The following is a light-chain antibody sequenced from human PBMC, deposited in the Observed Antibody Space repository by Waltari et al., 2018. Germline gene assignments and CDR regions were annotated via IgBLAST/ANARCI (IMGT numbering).Light chain of an antibody. Sequence: DIQMTQSPSSLSASVGDRITITCRASQSISIYLHWYQQKPGQAPKLLIYSASSLQSGVPSRFSGSGSGTDFTLTISSLQPEDFATYYCQQSQTLPYTFGQGAKLEIK. CDR1: QSISIY. CDR2: SAS. CDR3: QQSQTLPYT. V-gene: IGKV1-39*01. J-gene: IGKJ2*01.